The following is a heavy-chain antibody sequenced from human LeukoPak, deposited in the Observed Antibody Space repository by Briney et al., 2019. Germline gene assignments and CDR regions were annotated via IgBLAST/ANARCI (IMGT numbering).Heavy chain of an antibody. J-gene: IGHJ4*02. CDR3: ARGPRIAARSHFDY. CDR1: GGSISSYY. V-gene: IGHV4-59*01. CDR2: IYYSGST. Sequence: PSETLSLTCTVSGGSISSYYWGWIRQPPGKGLEWIGYIYYSGSTNYNPSLKSRVTISVDTSKNQFSLKLSSVTAADTAVYYCARGPRIAARSHFDYWGQGTLVTVSS. D-gene: IGHD6-6*01.